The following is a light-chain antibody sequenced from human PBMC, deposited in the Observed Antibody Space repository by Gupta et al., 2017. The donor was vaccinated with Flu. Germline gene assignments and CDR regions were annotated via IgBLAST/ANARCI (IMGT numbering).Light chain of an antibody. V-gene: IGLV4-69*01. Sequence: QLVLTQSPSASASLGASVKLTCTLSSGHSSYAFAWHQQQPEKGPRYLMKLNSDGSHSKGDGSPDRFSGYSSGAERYLTIASLQSEDEDDYYCQTWGTGIHVFGGGTKLTVL. CDR1: SGHSSYA. J-gene: IGLJ3*02. CDR2: LNSDGSH. CDR3: QTWGTGIHV.